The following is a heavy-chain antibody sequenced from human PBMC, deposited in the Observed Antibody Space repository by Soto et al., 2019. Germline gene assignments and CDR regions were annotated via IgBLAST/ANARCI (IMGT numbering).Heavy chain of an antibody. J-gene: IGHJ6*02. CDR1: GFSLSNARMG. Sequence: SGPTLVNPTETLTLTCTVSGFSLSNARMGVSWIRQPPGKALEWLAHIFSNDEKSYSTSLKSRLTISKDTSKSEVLRTMTNMDPVDTATYYCARSLTYYDILTGSALYDYYGMDVWGQGTTVTVSS. V-gene: IGHV2-26*01. D-gene: IGHD3-9*01. CDR2: IFSNDEK. CDR3: ARSLTYYDILTGSALYDYYGMDV.